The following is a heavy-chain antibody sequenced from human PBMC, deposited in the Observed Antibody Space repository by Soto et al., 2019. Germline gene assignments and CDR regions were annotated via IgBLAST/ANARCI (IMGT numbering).Heavy chain of an antibody. D-gene: IGHD2-2*02. J-gene: IGHJ5*02. Sequence: ASVKVSCKASGYTFTSYDISWVRQATGQGLEWMGWMNPNSGNTGYAQKFQGRVTMTRNTSISTAYMELSSLRSEDTAVYYCARVSGGNCSSTSCYTQFDPWGQGTLVTVSS. CDR2: MNPNSGNT. V-gene: IGHV1-8*01. CDR3: ARVSGGNCSSTSCYTQFDP. CDR1: GYTFTSYD.